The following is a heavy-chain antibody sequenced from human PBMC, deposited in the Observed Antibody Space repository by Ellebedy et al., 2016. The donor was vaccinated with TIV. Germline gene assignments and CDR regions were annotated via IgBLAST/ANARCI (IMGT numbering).Heavy chain of an antibody. CDR1: GYTFTSYY. J-gene: IGHJ6*02. CDR3: ARRSGLYYYYGMDV. D-gene: IGHD1-26*01. V-gene: IGHV1-46*01. Sequence: ASVKVSCXASGYTFTSYYMHWARQAPGQGLEWMGIINPSGGSTNYAQKFQGRVTMTRDTSTSTVYMELSSLRSEDTAVYYCARRSGLYYYYGMDVWGQGTTVTVSS. CDR2: INPSGGST.